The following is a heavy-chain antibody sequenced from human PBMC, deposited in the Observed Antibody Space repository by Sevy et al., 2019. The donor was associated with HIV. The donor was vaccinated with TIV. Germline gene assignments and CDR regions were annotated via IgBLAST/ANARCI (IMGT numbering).Heavy chain of an antibody. V-gene: IGHV3-30*18. CDR2: ISYDGSNK. CDR3: AKDASYGDYALFDY. D-gene: IGHD4-17*01. CDR1: GFTFSSYG. Sequence: GGSLRLSCAASGFTFSSYGMHWVRQAPGEGLQSVAVISYDGSNKYYADSVKGRFTISRDNSKNTLYLQMNSLRAEDTAVYYCAKDASYGDYALFDYWGQGTLVTVSS. J-gene: IGHJ4*02.